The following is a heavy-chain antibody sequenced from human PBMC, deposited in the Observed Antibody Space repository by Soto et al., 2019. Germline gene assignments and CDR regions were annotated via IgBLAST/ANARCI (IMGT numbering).Heavy chain of an antibody. J-gene: IGHJ6*02. D-gene: IGHD3-22*01. Sequence: GESLKISCKGSGYSFAGYWITWVRQMPGKGLEGMGRIDPSDSQTYYSPSFRGHVTISAAKSITTVFLQWSILRASDTAMYYCAGHGPRVYYDNSDYYYYGMDVWGQGTTVTVSS. CDR1: GYSFAGYW. V-gene: IGHV5-10-1*01. CDR2: IDPSDSQT. CDR3: AGHGPRVYYDNSDYYYYGMDV.